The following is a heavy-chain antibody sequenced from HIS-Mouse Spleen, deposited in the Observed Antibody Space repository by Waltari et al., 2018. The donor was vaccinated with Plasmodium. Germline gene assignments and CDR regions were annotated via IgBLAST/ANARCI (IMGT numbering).Heavy chain of an antibody. Sequence: QVQLQESCPGLVKPSETLSLTCTVSGGSISSYYWSWIRQPPGKGLEWIAYIDYSGGTNYNPSVKSRVTVSVDTAKNQFSLKLSSVTAADTAVFYCARGGYSSSSYYFDYWGQGTLVTVSA. J-gene: IGHJ4*02. CDR1: GGSISSYY. V-gene: IGHV4-59*01. CDR2: IDYSGGT. D-gene: IGHD6-6*01. CDR3: ARGGYSSSSYYFDY.